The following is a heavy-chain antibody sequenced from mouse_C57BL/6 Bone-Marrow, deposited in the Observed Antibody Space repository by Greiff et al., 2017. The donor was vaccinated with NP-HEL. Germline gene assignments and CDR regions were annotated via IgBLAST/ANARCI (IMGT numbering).Heavy chain of an antibody. V-gene: IGHV5-6*02. CDR3: ARRKLPSYAMDY. J-gene: IGHJ4*01. D-gene: IGHD2-1*01. CDR2: ISSGGSYT. CDR1: GFTFSSYG. Sequence: EVMLVESGGDLVKPGGSLKLSCAASGFTFSSYGMSWVRQTPDQRLEWVVTISSGGSYTYYPDSLKGRFTISRDNAKNTLYLQMSSLKSEDTAMYYCARRKLPSYAMDYWGQGTSVTVSS.